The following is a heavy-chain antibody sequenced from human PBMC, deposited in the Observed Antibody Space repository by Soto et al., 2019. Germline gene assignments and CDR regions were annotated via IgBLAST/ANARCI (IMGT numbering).Heavy chain of an antibody. D-gene: IGHD2-15*01. Sequence: ASETLSLTCTVSGGSISSSSYYWSWIRQPPGKGLEWIGEINHSGSTNYNPSLKSRVTISVDTSKNQFSLKLSSVTAADTAVYYCARATQDRYCSGGSCYSAWFDPWGQGTLVTVSS. CDR1: GGSISSSSYY. V-gene: IGHV4-39*07. CDR3: ARATQDRYCSGGSCYSAWFDP. CDR2: INHSGST. J-gene: IGHJ5*02.